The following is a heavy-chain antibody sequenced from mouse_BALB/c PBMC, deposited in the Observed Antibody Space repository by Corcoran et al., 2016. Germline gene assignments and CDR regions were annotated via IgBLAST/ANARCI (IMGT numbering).Heavy chain of an antibody. CDR2: IDPANGNT. Sequence: EVQLQQSGAALVQPGASVKLSCPASGFNIKDTYMHWVKQRPEQGLEWLGRIDPANGNTKYDPKFQGKATIPADTSSNTAYLQLSSLTSEDTAVYYGARWDGYFDVWGAGTTVTVSS. V-gene: IGHV14-3*02. D-gene: IGHD4-1*01. CDR3: ARWDGYFDV. J-gene: IGHJ1*01. CDR1: GFNIKDTY.